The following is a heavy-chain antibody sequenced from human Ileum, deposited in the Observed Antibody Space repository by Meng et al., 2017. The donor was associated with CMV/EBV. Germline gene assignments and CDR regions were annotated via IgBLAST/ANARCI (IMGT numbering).Heavy chain of an antibody. CDR3: ARSYERYCSSTSCSGGV. D-gene: IGHD2-2*01. Sequence: GESLKISCAVSGFTVSSSSTFMSWVRQAPGKGLEWVSVIYSGGGTYYADSVKGRFTISRDISKNTLYLQMNSLRAEDTAVYYCARSYERYCSSTSCSGGVWGQGTTVTVSS. J-gene: IGHJ6*02. V-gene: IGHV3-53*01. CDR2: IYSGGGT. CDR1: GFTVSSSSTF.